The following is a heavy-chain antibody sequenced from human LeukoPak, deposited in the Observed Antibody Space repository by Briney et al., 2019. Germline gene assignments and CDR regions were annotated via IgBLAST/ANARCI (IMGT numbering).Heavy chain of an antibody. V-gene: IGHV3-21*01. CDR1: GFTFSSYS. CDR2: ISSSSSYI. Sequence: GGSLRLSCAASGFTFSSYSMNWVRQAPGKGLEWVSSISSSSSYIYYADSVKGRFTISRDNAKNSLYLQMNSLRAEDTAVYYCARVRAGIQLWVKPADYWGQGTLVTVSS. D-gene: IGHD5-18*01. CDR3: ARVRAGIQLWVKPADY. J-gene: IGHJ4*02.